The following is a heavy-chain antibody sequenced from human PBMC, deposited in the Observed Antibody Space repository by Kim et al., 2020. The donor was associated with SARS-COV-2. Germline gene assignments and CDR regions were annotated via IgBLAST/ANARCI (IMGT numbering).Heavy chain of an antibody. J-gene: IGHJ4*02. CDR3: ARVGITGTTQPFDY. D-gene: IGHD1-20*01. CDR2: IYSGGST. V-gene: IGHV3-53*01. CDR1: GFIVSSNY. Sequence: GGSLRLSCAASGFIVSSNYMSWVRQAPGKGLEWVSVIYSGGSTYYADSVKGRFTIPRDNSKNTLYLQMNSLRAEATAVYYCARVGITGTTQPFDYWGQGTLVTVSS.